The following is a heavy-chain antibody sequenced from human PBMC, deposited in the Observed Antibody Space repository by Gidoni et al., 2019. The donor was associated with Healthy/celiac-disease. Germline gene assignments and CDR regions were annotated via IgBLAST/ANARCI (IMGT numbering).Heavy chain of an antibody. D-gene: IGHD6-13*01. CDR1: GYCVTSYW. CDR2: IYPGDSDT. J-gene: IGHJ4*02. CDR3: ASGRTIAAAGTD. Sequence: VQLVQSGAEVKKPGESLSISCMVPGYCVTSYWIGWVRQMPGKGLEWMGIIYPGDSDTRYSPSVQGQVTISADKSISTAYLQWSSLKASDTAMYYCASGRTIAAAGTDWGQGTLVTVSS. V-gene: IGHV5-51*01.